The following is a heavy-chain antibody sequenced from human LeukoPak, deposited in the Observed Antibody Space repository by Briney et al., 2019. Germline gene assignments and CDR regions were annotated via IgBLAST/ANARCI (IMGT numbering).Heavy chain of an antibody. Sequence: SQTLSLTCAISGDSVSSNSAAWNWIRQSPSRGLEWLGRTYYRSNWYNDYAVSVKSRITINPDTSKNQFSLQLNSVTPEDTAVYYCAREDQNYDSSGYYFDYWGQGTLVTVSS. CDR3: AREDQNYDSSGYYFDY. V-gene: IGHV6-1*01. D-gene: IGHD3-22*01. CDR1: GDSVSSNSAA. J-gene: IGHJ4*02. CDR2: TYYRSNWYN.